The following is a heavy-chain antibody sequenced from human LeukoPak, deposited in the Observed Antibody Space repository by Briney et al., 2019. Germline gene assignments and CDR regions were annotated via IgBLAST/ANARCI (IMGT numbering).Heavy chain of an antibody. CDR1: GYTFTSYG. CDR2: ISAYNGNT. CDR3: ARYCSGGSCAPSFDY. V-gene: IGHV1-18*01. Sequence: ASVKVSCKASGYTFTSYGISWVRQAPGQGVEWMGWISAYNGNTNYAQKLQGRVTMTTDTSTSTAYMELRSLRSDDTAVYYCARYCSGGSCAPSFDYWGQGTLVTVSS. D-gene: IGHD2-15*01. J-gene: IGHJ4*02.